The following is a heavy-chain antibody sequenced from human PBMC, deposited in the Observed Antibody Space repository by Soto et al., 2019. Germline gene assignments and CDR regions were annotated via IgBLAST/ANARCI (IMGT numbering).Heavy chain of an antibody. CDR3: ARDGTEMATHQPMGY. V-gene: IGHV1-69*12. CDR1: GGTFSSYA. Sequence: QVQLVQSGAEVKKPGSSVKVSCKASGGTFSSYAISWVRQAPGQGLEWMGGIIPIFGTANYAQKFQGRVTITADESTSTAYMELSSLRSEDTAVYYWARDGTEMATHQPMGYWGQGTLVTVSS. CDR2: IIPIFGTA. D-gene: IGHD5-12*01. J-gene: IGHJ4*02.